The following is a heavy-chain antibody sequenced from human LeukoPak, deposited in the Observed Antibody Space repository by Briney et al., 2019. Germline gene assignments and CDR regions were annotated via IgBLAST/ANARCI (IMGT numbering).Heavy chain of an antibody. D-gene: IGHD6-19*01. V-gene: IGHV3-9*01. CDR2: ISWNSGSI. Sequence: TGRSLRLSCAASGFTFDDYAMHWVRQAPGKGLEWVSGISWNSGSIGYADSVKGRFTISRDNAKNSLYLQMNSLRAEDTALYYCAKVKGKQWLADFDYWGQGTLVTVSS. J-gene: IGHJ4*02. CDR1: GFTFDDYA. CDR3: AKVKGKQWLADFDY.